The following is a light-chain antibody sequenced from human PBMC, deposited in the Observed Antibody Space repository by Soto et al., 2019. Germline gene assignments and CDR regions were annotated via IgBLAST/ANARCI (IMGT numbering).Light chain of an antibody. CDR1: SGHSSYA. CDR3: QTWSTGIRV. CDR2: LNSDGSH. J-gene: IGLJ3*02. Sequence: QLVLTQSPSASASLGASVKLTCTLSSGHSSYAIAWHQQQPEKGPRYLMKLNSDGSHSKGDGIPDRFSGSSSGTERYLTISSLQSEDEADYYCQTWSTGIRVFGGGTQLIVL. V-gene: IGLV4-69*01.